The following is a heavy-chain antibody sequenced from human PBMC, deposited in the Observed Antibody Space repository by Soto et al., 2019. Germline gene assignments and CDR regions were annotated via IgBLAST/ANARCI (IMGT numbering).Heavy chain of an antibody. J-gene: IGHJ5*02. D-gene: IGHD5-12*01. CDR3: ASEFLYSGYDSQNTNWFDP. V-gene: IGHV1-69*05. CDR2: IIPIFGTA. Sequence: ASVMVSCPASGGTYIRNDIIWGRKAPGQGLEGMGGIIPIFGTANYAQKFQGRVTMTRDTSISTAYLELSRLRSDDTAVYYCASEFLYSGYDSQNTNWFDPRGQATRVTVSS. CDR1: GGTYIRND.